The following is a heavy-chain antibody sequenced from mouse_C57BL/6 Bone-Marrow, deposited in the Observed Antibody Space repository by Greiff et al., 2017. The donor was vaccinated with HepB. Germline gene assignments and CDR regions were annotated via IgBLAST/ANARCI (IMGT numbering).Heavy chain of an antibody. CDR3: ASEGTTALGGAMDY. D-gene: IGHD1-2*01. J-gene: IGHJ4*01. Sequence: VKLMESGAELARPGASVKLSCKASGYTFTSYGISWVKQRTGQGLEWIGEIYPRSGNTYYNEKFKGKATLTADKSSSTAYMELRSLTSEDSAVYFCASEGTTALGGAMDYWGQGTSVTVSS. V-gene: IGHV1-81*01. CDR2: IYPRSGNT. CDR1: GYTFTSYG.